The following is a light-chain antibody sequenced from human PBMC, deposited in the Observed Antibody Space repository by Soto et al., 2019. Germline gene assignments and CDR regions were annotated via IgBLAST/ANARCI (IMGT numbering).Light chain of an antibody. V-gene: IGKV1-39*01. CDR2: ATS. Sequence: DIQMTQSPSSLSASVGDRVTITCRASQNISSYLNWYQQKPGKAPQLLIYATSSLQTGVPSRFRASGSGTDFSLVISDLQPEDSATYYCQQGYSSRWTSGRGTKVEI. J-gene: IGKJ1*01. CDR1: QNISSY. CDR3: QQGYSSRWT.